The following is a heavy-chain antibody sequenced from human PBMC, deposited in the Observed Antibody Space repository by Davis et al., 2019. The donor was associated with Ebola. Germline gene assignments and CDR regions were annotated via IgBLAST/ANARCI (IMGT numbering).Heavy chain of an antibody. CDR1: GFTFSSYG. Sequence: GESLKISCAASGFTFSSYGMHWVRQAPGKGLEWVAVISYDGSNKYYAGSVKGRFTVSRDNSKKTMYLQMNGLRAEDTAVYYCARSGLSFGVVKYHYGMDVWGKGTTVTVSS. CDR3: ARSGLSFGVVKYHYGMDV. J-gene: IGHJ6*04. V-gene: IGHV3-30*03. CDR2: ISYDGSNK. D-gene: IGHD3-3*01.